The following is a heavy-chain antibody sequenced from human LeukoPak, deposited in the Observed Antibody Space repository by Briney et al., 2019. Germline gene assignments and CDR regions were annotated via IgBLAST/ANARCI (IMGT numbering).Heavy chain of an antibody. D-gene: IGHD3-3*01. J-gene: IGHJ5*02. CDR1: GGSISSGGYY. Sequence: PSQTLSLTCTVSGGSISSGGYYWSWIRQHPGTGLEWIGYIYYSGSTYYNPSLKSRVTLSVDTSKNQFSLKLSSVTAADTAVYYCARADYDFWSGYTNWFDPWGQGTLVTVSS. V-gene: IGHV4-31*03. CDR2: IYYSGST. CDR3: ARADYDFWSGYTNWFDP.